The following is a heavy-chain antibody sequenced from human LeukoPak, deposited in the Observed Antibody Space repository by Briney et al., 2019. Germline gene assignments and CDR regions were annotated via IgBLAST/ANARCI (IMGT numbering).Heavy chain of an antibody. Sequence: SETLSLTCAVYGGSFSGYYWSWIRQPPGKGLEWIGEINHSGSTNYNPSLKSRVTISVDTSKNQFSLKLSSVTAADTAVHYCARLYSSYPDYWGQGTLLTVSS. CDR3: ARLYSSYPDY. CDR1: GGSFSGYY. J-gene: IGHJ4*02. D-gene: IGHD6-6*01. V-gene: IGHV4-34*01. CDR2: INHSGST.